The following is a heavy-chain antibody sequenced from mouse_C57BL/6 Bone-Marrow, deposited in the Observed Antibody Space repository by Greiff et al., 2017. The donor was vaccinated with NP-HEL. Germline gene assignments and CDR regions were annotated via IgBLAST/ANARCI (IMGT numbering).Heavy chain of an antibody. Sequence: QVQLQQSGPELVKPGASVKISCKASGYSFTSYYIHWVKQRPGQGLEWIGWISPGSGNTKYNEKFKGKATLTADTSSSTAYMQLSSLTSEDSAVYYCARSGLSYYYGSLFDYWGQGTTLTVSS. V-gene: IGHV1-66*01. CDR3: ARSGLSYYYGSLFDY. J-gene: IGHJ2*01. CDR1: GYSFTSYY. D-gene: IGHD1-1*01. CDR2: ISPGSGNT.